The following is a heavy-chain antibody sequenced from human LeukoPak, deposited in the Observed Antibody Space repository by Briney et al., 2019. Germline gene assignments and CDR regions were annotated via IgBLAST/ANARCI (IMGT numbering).Heavy chain of an antibody. V-gene: IGHV1-46*01. Sequence: ASVKVSCKASGYTFTSYYMHWVRQAPGQGPEWMGIINPSGGSTSYAQKFQGRVTMTRDTSTSTVYMELSSLRSEDTAVYYCARVLSGDYHRGDYWYFDLWGRGTLVTVSS. CDR1: GYTFTSYY. CDR3: ARVLSGDYHRGDYWYFDL. J-gene: IGHJ2*01. CDR2: INPSGGST. D-gene: IGHD4-17*01.